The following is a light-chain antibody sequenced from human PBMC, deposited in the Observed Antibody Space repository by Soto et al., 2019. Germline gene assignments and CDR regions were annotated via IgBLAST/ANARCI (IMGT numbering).Light chain of an antibody. Sequence: QSELTQPPSVSAAPGQTVTISCSGSSSNIGNNYVSWYQQLPGTAPKLPIYENNKRPSGIPDRFSGSKSGTSATLGITGLQTGDEADYYCGTWDSSLSAGVFGTGTKVTVL. CDR3: GTWDSSLSAGV. CDR2: ENN. J-gene: IGLJ1*01. CDR1: SSNIGNNY. V-gene: IGLV1-51*02.